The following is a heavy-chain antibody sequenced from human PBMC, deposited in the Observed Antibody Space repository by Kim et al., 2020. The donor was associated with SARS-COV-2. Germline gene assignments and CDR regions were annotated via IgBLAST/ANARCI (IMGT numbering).Heavy chain of an antibody. CDR1: GGSISSSSYY. Sequence: SETLSLTCTVSGGSISSSSYYWGWIRQPPGKGLEWIGSIYYSGSTYYNPSLKSRVTISVDTSKNQFSLKLSSVTAADTAVYYCASQTGGIYSYGYVPRFDPWGQGTLVTVSS. D-gene: IGHD5-18*01. J-gene: IGHJ5*02. V-gene: IGHV4-39*07. CDR3: ASQTGGIYSYGYVPRFDP. CDR2: IYYSGST.